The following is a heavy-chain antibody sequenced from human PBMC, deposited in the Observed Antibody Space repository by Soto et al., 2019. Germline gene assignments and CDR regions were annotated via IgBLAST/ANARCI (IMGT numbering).Heavy chain of an antibody. Sequence: GGSLRLSCTASGFTFSNYAMSWVRQAPGMGLHWVSGISGSGGSTYYADSVKGRFTISRDDSKNILYLQMNSLRAEDTAVHYCAKGLSGSQYAAIDIWGQGTMVTVSS. D-gene: IGHD1-26*01. J-gene: IGHJ3*02. CDR1: GFTFSNYA. CDR3: AKGLSGSQYAAIDI. CDR2: ISGSGGST. V-gene: IGHV3-23*01.